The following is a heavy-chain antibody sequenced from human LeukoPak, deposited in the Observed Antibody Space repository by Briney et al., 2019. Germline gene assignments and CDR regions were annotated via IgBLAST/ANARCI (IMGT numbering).Heavy chain of an antibody. Sequence: GGSLRLSCVASGFTFSSYWMSWVRQAPGKGLEWVASIKQDGTEKYYLDSLEGRFTISRDNAKNSVHLQINRLRAEDTAVYYCARRGTIAVPVFWFDPWGQGPWSSSPQ. CDR2: IKQDGTEK. V-gene: IGHV3-7*01. D-gene: IGHD6-19*01. CDR1: GFTFSSYW. CDR3: ARRGTIAVPVFWFDP. J-gene: IGHJ5*02.